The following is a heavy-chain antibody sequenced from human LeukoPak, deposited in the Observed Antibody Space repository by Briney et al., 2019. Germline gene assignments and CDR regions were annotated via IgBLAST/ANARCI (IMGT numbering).Heavy chain of an antibody. CDR2: ISGSGVST. Sequence: GGSLRLSCAASGFTFSSYAMSWVRQAPGKGPEWVSAISGSGVSTYYADSVKGRFTISRDNSKNTLYLQMNSLRAEDTAVYYCARDSGGIDYWGQGTLVTVSS. CDR3: ARDSGGIDY. CDR1: GFTFSSYA. V-gene: IGHV3-23*01. J-gene: IGHJ4*02. D-gene: IGHD3-16*01.